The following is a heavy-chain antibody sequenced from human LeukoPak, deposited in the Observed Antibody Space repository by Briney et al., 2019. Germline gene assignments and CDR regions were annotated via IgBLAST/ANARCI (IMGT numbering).Heavy chain of an antibody. CDR1: GFTLSSYA. Sequence: GGSQRLSCAASGFTLSSYAMSWVRQAPGKGLEWVSAISGSGGSTYYADSVKGRFTISRDNSKNTLYLQMNSLRAEDTAVYYCAGDPDAFDIWGQGTMVTVSS. V-gene: IGHV3-23*01. D-gene: IGHD3-10*01. J-gene: IGHJ3*02. CDR2: ISGSGGST. CDR3: AGDPDAFDI.